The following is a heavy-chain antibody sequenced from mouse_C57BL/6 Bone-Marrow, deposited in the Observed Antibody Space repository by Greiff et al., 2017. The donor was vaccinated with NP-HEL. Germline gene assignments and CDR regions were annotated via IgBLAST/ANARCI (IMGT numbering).Heavy chain of an antibody. CDR3: ARWGFDY. CDR1: GFTFSDYY. Sequence: EVNLVESGGGLVQPGGSLKLSCSASGFTFSDYYMYWVRQTPEKRLEWVAYISNGGGSTYYPDTVKGRFTISRDNAKNTLYLQMSRLKSEDTAMYYCARWGFDYWGQGTTLTVSS. V-gene: IGHV5-12*01. J-gene: IGHJ2*01. CDR2: ISNGGGST.